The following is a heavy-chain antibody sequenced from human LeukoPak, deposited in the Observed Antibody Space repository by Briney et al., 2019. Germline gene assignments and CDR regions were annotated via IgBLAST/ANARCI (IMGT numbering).Heavy chain of an antibody. V-gene: IGHV4-39*07. D-gene: IGHD3-16*01. J-gene: IGHJ3*02. CDR1: DGSIRRGSYY. CDR2: IYYSGST. Sequence: SETLSLTCSVSDGSIRRGSYYWGWIRQPPGKGLEWIGSIYYSGSTYYNPSLKSRVTISVDTSKNQFSLKVTSVTAADTAVYYCARDLYLMLGLFDIWGQGAMVVVSS. CDR3: ARDLYLMLGLFDI.